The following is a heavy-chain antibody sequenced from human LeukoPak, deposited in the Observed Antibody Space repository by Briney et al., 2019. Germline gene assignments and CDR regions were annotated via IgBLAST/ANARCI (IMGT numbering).Heavy chain of an antibody. J-gene: IGHJ4*02. D-gene: IGHD3-10*02. V-gene: IGHV4-39*01. Sequence: SETLSLTCTVSGGSICSSSYYWGWIRQPPGKGLEWIGSIYYSGSTYYNPSLKSRVTISVDTSKNQFSLKLSSVTAADTAVYYCASVRGVTHFDYWGQGTLVTVSS. CDR2: IYYSGST. CDR1: GGSICSSSYY. CDR3: ASVRGVTHFDY.